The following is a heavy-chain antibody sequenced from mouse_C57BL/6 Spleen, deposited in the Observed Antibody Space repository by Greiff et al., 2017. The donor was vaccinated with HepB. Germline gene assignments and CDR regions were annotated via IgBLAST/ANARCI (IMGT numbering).Heavy chain of an antibody. CDR1: GYTFTDYE. CDR2: IDPETGGT. J-gene: IGHJ2*01. D-gene: IGHD2-4*01. V-gene: IGHV1-15*01. Sequence: VQLQQSGAELVRPGASVTLSCKASGYTFTDYEMHWVKQTPVHGLEWIGAIDPETGGTAYNQKFKGKAILTADKSSSTAYMELRSLTSEDSAVYDCTREGGIYYDYDGAYWGQGTTLTVSS. CDR3: TREGGIYYDYDGAY.